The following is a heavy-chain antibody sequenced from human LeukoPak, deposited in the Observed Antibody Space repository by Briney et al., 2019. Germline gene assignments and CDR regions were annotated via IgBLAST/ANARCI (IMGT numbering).Heavy chain of an antibody. D-gene: IGHD2-2*01. J-gene: IGHJ4*02. Sequence: GGSLRLSCAASGFTFSSYGMHWVRQAPGKGLEWVALIRFDGSNKYYADSVKGRFTISRDNSKNTLYLQMNSLKAEDTAVYYCAKDYCSGTRCLYFDYWGQGTLVTVSS. CDR2: IRFDGSNK. CDR3: AKDYCSGTRCLYFDY. CDR1: GFTFSSYG. V-gene: IGHV3-30*02.